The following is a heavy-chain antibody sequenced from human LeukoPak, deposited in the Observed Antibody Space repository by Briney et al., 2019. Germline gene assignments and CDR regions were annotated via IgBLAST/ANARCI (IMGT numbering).Heavy chain of an antibody. J-gene: IGHJ5*02. CDR2: INPNCGGT. D-gene: IGHD2-21*02. Sequence: ASVKVSCKASGYTFTGYYMHWVRQAPGQGLEWMGWINPNCGGTNYAQKFQGRVTMTRDTSISTAYMELSRLRSDDTAVYYCASVGYCGGDCYDNWFDPWGQGTLVTVSS. V-gene: IGHV1-2*02. CDR3: ASVGYCGGDCYDNWFDP. CDR1: GYTFTGYY.